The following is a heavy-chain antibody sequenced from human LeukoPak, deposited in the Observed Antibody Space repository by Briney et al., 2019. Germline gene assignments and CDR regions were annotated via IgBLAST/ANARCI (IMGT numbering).Heavy chain of an antibody. CDR2: IYYSGST. V-gene: IGHV4-39*01. Sequence: SETLSLTCTVSGGSISSSSYYWGWIRQPPGRGLEWIVSIYYSGSTYDNPSLKSRFTISVKTAKNQFSLNLSSVTAADTAVYYCARLYYDSSGYYQICYFDYWGQGTLVTVSS. CDR1: GGSISSSSYY. J-gene: IGHJ4*02. D-gene: IGHD3-22*01. CDR3: ARLYYDSSGYYQICYFDY.